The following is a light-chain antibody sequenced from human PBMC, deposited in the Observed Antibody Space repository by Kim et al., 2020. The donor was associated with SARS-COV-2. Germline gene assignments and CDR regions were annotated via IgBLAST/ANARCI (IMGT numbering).Light chain of an antibody. CDR3: NSRDSSGNHLV. CDR2: GKN. V-gene: IGLV3-19*01. CDR1: SLRSYY. Sequence: ALGQTVRITCQGGSLRSYYASWYQQNPGQAPVLVIYGKNNRPSGVPDRFSGSSSGNTASLTITGAQAEDEADYYCNSRDSSGNHLVFGGGTQLTVL. J-gene: IGLJ2*01.